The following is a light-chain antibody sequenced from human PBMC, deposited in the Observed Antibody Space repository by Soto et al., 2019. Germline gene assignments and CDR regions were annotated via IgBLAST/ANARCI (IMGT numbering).Light chain of an antibody. J-gene: IGLJ2*01. V-gene: IGLV2-14*01. Sequence: QSALAQPASVSGSPGQWITISCTGTSSDVGAYNYVSWYHQHHPGKAPELIIYDVTDRPSGVSTRFSGSKSGNTASLTISGLQAEDEGDYYCSSYTTIKTVIFGGGTKVTVL. CDR2: DVT. CDR3: SSYTTIKTVI. CDR1: SSDVGAYNY.